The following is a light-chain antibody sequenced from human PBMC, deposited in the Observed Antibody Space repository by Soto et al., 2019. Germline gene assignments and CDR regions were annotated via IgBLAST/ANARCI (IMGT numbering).Light chain of an antibody. Sequence: QSVLTQPASVSGSPGQSITISCTGTSSDVGGYNLVSWYQQYPGKAPKLMLYEGSKRPSGVSNRFSGSKSGNTASLTISGLQAEDEADYYYCSYAGTYTFVVFGGGTKVTVL. J-gene: IGLJ2*01. CDR2: EGS. CDR1: SSDVGGYNL. CDR3: CSYAGTYTFVV. V-gene: IGLV2-23*03.